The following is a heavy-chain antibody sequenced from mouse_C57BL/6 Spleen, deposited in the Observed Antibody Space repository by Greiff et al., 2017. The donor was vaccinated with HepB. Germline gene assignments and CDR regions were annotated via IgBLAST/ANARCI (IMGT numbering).Heavy chain of an antibody. J-gene: IGHJ2*01. CDR3: ARGDYDYDGLLYY. CDR1: GFTFSDYY. Sequence: EVHLVESEGGLVQPGRSMKLSCTASGFTFSDYYMAWVRQVQEKGLEWVANINYDGSSTYYLDSLKSRFIISRDNAKNILYLQMSSLKSEDTSTYYCARGDYDYDGLLYYWGQGNTLTVSS. V-gene: IGHV5-16*01. D-gene: IGHD2-4*01. CDR2: INYDGSST.